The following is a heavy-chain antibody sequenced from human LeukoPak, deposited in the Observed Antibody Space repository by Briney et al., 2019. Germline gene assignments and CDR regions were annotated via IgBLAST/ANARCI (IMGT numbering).Heavy chain of an antibody. CDR2: IFPLDFDT. CDR3: ARQKIVPGTSRLRTFDP. J-gene: IGHJ5*02. Sequence: GESLKISCQASGYKFTSYWIGWVRQTPGHDLEWMGSIFPLDFDTTYSPSFQGQVTMSADRSIRTVFLQWNSLKASDTALYFCARQKIVPGTSRLRTFDPWGQGTQVTVAS. V-gene: IGHV5-51*01. D-gene: IGHD6-13*01. CDR1: GYKFTSYW.